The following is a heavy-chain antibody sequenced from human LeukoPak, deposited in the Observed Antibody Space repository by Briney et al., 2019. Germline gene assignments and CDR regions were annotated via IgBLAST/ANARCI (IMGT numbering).Heavy chain of an antibody. V-gene: IGHV3-30-3*01. CDR1: GFTFSTYA. CDR3: ARDYDTSGSYFDFFDY. Sequence: GRSLRLSCAASGFTFSTYAVHWVRQAPGKGLEWVAVISYDGSKRYYADSVKGRLTITRDNSKNAFLQMNSLRAEDTAVYYCARDYDTSGSYFDFFDYWGQGTLVTVSS. D-gene: IGHD3-22*01. J-gene: IGHJ4*02. CDR2: ISYDGSKR.